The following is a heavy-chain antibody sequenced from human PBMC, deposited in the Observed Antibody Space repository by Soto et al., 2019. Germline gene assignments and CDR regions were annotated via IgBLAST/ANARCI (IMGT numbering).Heavy chain of an antibody. D-gene: IGHD3-10*01. CDR1: GGPIKTGAYY. V-gene: IGHV4-30-4*01. J-gene: IGHJ4*02. CDR2: VFYSGAT. CDR3: ARAGFSYGHLLF. Sequence: SETLSLTCNVSGGPIKTGAYYWNWLRQPPGKGLDWIGYVFYSGATNYSPSLNSRAAISMDTSKNQFSLSLTSVTAADTAVYYSARAGFSYGHLLFWGQGIRVTVSS.